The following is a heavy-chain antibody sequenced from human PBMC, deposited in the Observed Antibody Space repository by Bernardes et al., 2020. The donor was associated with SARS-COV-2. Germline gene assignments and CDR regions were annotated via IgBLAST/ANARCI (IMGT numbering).Heavy chain of an antibody. J-gene: IGHJ6*02. V-gene: IGHV3-30-3*01. D-gene: IGHD3-10*01. Sequence: GGSLRLSCAASGFTFNGYGMHWVRQAPGKGLEWVTVISYDGSSKYYADSVKGRFTISRDNSNNTLYLQMNSLGAEDTAVYYCTRDPTYFYGSGTYYILRAEMDVWGQGTTVTVSS. CDR3: TRDPTYFYGSGTYYILRAEMDV. CDR1: GFTFNGYG. CDR2: ISYDGSSK.